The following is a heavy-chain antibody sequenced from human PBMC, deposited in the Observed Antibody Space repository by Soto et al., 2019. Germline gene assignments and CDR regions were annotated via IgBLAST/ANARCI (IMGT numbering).Heavy chain of an antibody. J-gene: IGHJ6*02. V-gene: IGHV3-7*05. D-gene: IGHD5-18*01. Sequence: GGSLRLSCAASGFTFSSYWMSWVRQAQGKGLEWVANIKQDGSEKYYVDSVKGRFTISRDNAKNSLYLQMNSLRAEDTAVYYCARESGYSYGYNYYYYYGMDVWGQGTTVTVSS. CDR2: IKQDGSEK. CDR3: ARESGYSYGYNYYYYYGMDV. CDR1: GFTFSSYW.